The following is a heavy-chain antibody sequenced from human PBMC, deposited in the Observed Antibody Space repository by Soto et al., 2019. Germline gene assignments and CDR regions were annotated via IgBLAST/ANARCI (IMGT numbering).Heavy chain of an antibody. D-gene: IGHD6-13*01. J-gene: IGHJ5*02. Sequence: QVQLVQSGAEVKKPGSSVKVSCKASGGTFSSYAISWVRQAPGQGLEWMGGIIPIFGTANYAQKFQGRVTITADEFTSTAYMELSSLISEDTAVYYCARLWNGTSWYGTWIDPWGQGTLVTVSS. V-gene: IGHV1-69*01. CDR2: IIPIFGTA. CDR3: ARLWNGTSWYGTWIDP. CDR1: GGTFSSYA.